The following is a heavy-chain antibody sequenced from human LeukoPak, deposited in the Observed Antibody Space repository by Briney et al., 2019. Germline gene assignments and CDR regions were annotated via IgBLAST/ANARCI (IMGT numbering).Heavy chain of an antibody. V-gene: IGHV1-24*01. Sequence: GASVKVSCKVSGNTLTELSMHWVRQVPGKGLEWMGGFDPEHGETIYSQKFQGRVTMTEDTSTDTAYMELSSLKSEDTAVYYCATGADGSLTVWGKGTMVTVSS. CDR1: GNTLTELS. J-gene: IGHJ6*04. CDR2: FDPEHGET. CDR3: ATGADGSLTV. D-gene: IGHD3-10*01.